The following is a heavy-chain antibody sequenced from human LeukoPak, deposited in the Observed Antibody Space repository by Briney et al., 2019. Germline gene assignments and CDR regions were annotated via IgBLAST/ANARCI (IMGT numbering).Heavy chain of an antibody. V-gene: IGHV4-39*02. J-gene: IGHJ5*02. CDR2: IRYSGST. CDR3: ARDLPRGINWFDP. CDR1: GGSISSNTYF. D-gene: IGHD3-10*01. Sequence: SETLSLTCNVSGGSISSNTYFWGWIRRPPGKGLEWIGSIRYSGSTYYNPSLKSRVTISVDTSKNQFSLKLSSVTAADTAVYYCARDLPRGINWFDPWGQGTLVTVSS.